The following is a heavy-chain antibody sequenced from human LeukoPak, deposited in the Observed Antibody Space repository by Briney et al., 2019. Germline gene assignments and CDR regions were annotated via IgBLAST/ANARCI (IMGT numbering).Heavy chain of an antibody. CDR1: GGSFSGYY. Sequence: SETLSLTCAVYGGSFSGYYWSWIRQPPGKGLEWIGEINHSGSTNYNPSLKSRVTISVDKSKNQFSLKLSSVTAADTAVYYCARDSGYSSGWYVAHYYYYYMDVWGKGTTVTVSS. CDR3: ARDSGYSSGWYVAHYYYYYMDV. V-gene: IGHV4-34*01. CDR2: INHSGST. J-gene: IGHJ6*03. D-gene: IGHD6-19*01.